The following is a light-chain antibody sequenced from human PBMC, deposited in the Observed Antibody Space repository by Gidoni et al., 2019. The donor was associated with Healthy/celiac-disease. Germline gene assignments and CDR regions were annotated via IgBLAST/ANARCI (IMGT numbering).Light chain of an antibody. J-gene: IGLJ3*02. CDR2: EVS. CDR3: SSYISSSWV. V-gene: IGLV2-14*01. CDR1: SSDVGDYNY. Sequence: QSALTQPASVSGSPGQSITISCTGTSSDVGDYNYVSWYQQHPGKAPKLMIYEVSNRPSGVFNRFSGSKSGNTASLTISGLQAEDEADYYCSSYISSSWVFGGGTKLTVL.